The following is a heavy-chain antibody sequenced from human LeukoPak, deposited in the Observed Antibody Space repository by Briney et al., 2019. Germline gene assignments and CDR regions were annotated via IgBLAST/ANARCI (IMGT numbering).Heavy chain of an antibody. CDR1: GYTFTGYY. Sequence: GASVKVSCKASGYTFTGYYMHWVRQAPGQGLEWMEWISPNSGATNYAQNFQARVTMTGDTSISTAYMELSSLRSDDTAVYYCARLGGGSSWSNFDFWGQGTLVTVSS. CDR3: ARLGGGSSWSNFDF. D-gene: IGHD6-13*01. V-gene: IGHV1-2*02. CDR2: ISPNSGAT. J-gene: IGHJ4*02.